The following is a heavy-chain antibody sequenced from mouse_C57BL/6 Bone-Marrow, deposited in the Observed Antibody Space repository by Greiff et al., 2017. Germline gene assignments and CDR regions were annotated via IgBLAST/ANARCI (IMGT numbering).Heavy chain of an antibody. CDR1: GFTFSDYG. V-gene: IGHV5-17*01. J-gene: IGHJ2*01. Sequence: EVKVEESGGGLVKPGGSLKLSCAASGFTFSDYGMHWVRQAPEKGLEWVAYISSGSSTIYYADTVKGRFTISRDNAKNTLFLQMTSLRSEDTAMYYCASPLFDYWGQGTTLTVSS. CDR2: ISSGSSTI. CDR3: ASPLFDY.